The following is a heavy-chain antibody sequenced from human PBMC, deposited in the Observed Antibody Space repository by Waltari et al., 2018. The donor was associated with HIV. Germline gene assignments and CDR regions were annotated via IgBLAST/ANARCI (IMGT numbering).Heavy chain of an antibody. CDR2: INPNNGGT. Sequence: QVQLVQSGAEVKKPGASVKVSCKGSGYPFTGYYIHWVRQAPGQGLEWMGWINPNNGGTNYAQKFQDRVTMTRDTSISTAYMELSRLRSDDTAVYYCARNLDGDYVLAYWGQGILVTVSS. D-gene: IGHD4-17*01. CDR1: GYPFTGYY. CDR3: ARNLDGDYVLAY. J-gene: IGHJ4*02. V-gene: IGHV1-2*02.